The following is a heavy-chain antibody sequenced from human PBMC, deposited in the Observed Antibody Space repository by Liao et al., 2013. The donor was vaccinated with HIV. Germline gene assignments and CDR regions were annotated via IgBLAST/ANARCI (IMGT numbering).Heavy chain of an antibody. D-gene: IGHD3-3*01. V-gene: IGHV4-39*07. J-gene: IGHJ4*02. Sequence: QVQLQESGPGLVKPSETLSLTCTVSGGSISSSSYYWGWIRQPPGKGLEWIGSIYYSGSTYYNPSLKSRVTISVDTSKNQFSLKLSSVTAADTAVYYCARIWSGYPLDYWGQGTLVTVSS. CDR2: IYYSGST. CDR3: ARIWSGYPLDY. CDR1: GGSISSSSYY.